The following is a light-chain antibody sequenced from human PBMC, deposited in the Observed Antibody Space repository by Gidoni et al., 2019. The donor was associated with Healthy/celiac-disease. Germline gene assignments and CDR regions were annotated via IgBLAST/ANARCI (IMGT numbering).Light chain of an antibody. CDR3: QQSYSTPLT. CDR1: QSISSY. Sequence: QSTSIPVPVTITCRASQSISSYLKWYQQQSGKAPKLLIYAASSLQSGVPSRFSGSGSGTDFTLTISSLQPEDFATYYCQQSYSTPLTFGGGTKVEIK. J-gene: IGKJ4*01. V-gene: IGKV1-39*01. CDR2: AAS.